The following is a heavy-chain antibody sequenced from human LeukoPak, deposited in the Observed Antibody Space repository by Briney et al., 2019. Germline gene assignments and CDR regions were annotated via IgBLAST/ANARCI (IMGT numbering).Heavy chain of an antibody. V-gene: IGHV4-31*03. CDR2: IYYSGST. J-gene: IGHJ5*02. Sequence: PSGTLSLTCTVSGGSISSGGYYWSWIRQHPGKGLEWIGYIYYSGSTYYNPSLKSRVTISVDTSKNQFSLKLSSVTAADTAVYYCARDHAPLEWTANPWRPMSPWGQGTLVTVSS. CDR3: ARDHAPLEWTANPWRPMSP. CDR1: GGSISSGGYY. D-gene: IGHD3-3*01.